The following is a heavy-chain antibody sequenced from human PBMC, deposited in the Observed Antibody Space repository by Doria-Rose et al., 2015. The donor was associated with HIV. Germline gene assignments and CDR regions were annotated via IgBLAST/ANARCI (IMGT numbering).Heavy chain of an antibody. CDR2: TYSTGTS. V-gene: IGHV4-31*01. Sequence: WNLLRQVPGKGLESLLYTYSTGTSDYSPSLKSQLNMAVDTSKNQFSLKLSFVTVADTAVYYCARMGSYRELDYWGQGARGIGSA. CDR3: ARMGSYRELDY. D-gene: IGHD3-16*01. J-gene: IGHJ4*02.